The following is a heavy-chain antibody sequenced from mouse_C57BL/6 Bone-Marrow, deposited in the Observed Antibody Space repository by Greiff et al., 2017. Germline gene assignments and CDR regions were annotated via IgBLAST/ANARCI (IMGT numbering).Heavy chain of an antibody. CDR3: ARRASYYDYDVGGFDY. J-gene: IGHJ2*01. V-gene: IGHV1-76*01. CDR1: GYTFTDYY. CDR2: IYPGSGNT. Sequence: QVHVKQSGAELVRPGASVKLSCKASGYTFTDYYINWVKQRPGQGLEWIARIYPGSGNTYYNEKFKGKATLTAEKSSSTAYMQLSSLTSEDSAVYFGARRASYYDYDVGGFDYWGQGTTLTVSS. D-gene: IGHD2-4*01.